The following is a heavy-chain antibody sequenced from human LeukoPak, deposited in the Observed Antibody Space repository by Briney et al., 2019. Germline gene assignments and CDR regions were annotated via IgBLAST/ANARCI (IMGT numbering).Heavy chain of an antibody. J-gene: IGHJ4*02. CDR3: ATSYSTSAPFDS. CDR2: IYYSGTT. D-gene: IGHD6-6*01. CDR1: GGSIISTSHY. V-gene: IGHV4-39*07. Sequence: SETLSLTCTVSGGSIISTSHYWGWIRQPPGTGLEWIGSIYYSGTTYYNPSLKSRVTISVDTSTNQFSLKLTSVTAADTAVYYCATSYSTSAPFDSWGQGTLVTVSS.